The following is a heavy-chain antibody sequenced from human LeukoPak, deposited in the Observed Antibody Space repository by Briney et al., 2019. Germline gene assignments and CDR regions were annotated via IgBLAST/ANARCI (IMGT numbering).Heavy chain of an antibody. CDR2: IYYSGST. CDR1: VGSISSYY. J-gene: IGHJ4*02. V-gene: IGHV4-59*01. D-gene: IGHD6-19*01. CDR3: ARGVQWLVFDY. Sequence: PSETLSLTCTVSVGSISSYYWSWIRQPPGKGLEWIGYIYYSGSTNYNPSLKSRVTISVDTPKNQFSLKLSSVTAADTAVYYCARGVQWLVFDYWGQGTLVTVSS.